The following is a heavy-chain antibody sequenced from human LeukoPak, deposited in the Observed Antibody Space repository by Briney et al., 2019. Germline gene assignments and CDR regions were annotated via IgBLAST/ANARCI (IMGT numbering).Heavy chain of an antibody. D-gene: IGHD2-15*01. CDR3: ARDPLLDAFDI. V-gene: IGHV4-4*07. CDR2: IYTSGST. CDR1: VGSISSYS. Sequence: SETLSLTCAVSVGSISSYSWNWIRQPAGKGLEWIGRIYTSGSTNHNPSLQSRVTMSVDTSKNQFSLKLTSVTAADTAVYYCARDPLLDAFDIWGQGTMVTVSS. J-gene: IGHJ3*02.